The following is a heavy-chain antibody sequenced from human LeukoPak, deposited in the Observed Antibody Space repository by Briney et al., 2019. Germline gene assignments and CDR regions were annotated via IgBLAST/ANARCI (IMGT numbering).Heavy chain of an antibody. J-gene: IGHJ5*02. CDR3: ARGSGWYGDWFDP. CDR2: IYSSGST. CDR1: GGSIISYY. Sequence: SETLSLTCTVSGGSIISYYWNWIRQPAGKGLEWIGRIYSSGSTNYNPSPKSRVTMSVDTSNKQFSLKLSSVTAADTAVYYCARGSGWYGDWFDPWGQGTLVIVSS. D-gene: IGHD6-19*01. V-gene: IGHV4-4*07.